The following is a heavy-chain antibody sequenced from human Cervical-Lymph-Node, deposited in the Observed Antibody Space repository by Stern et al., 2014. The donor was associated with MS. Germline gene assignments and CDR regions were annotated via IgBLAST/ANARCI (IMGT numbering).Heavy chain of an antibody. Sequence: EVQLVESGGGLVQPGRSLRLSCSASGFPFDDYGMPWVRQAPGKGLELVSGIGWNRGRIVYADSVKGRFTISRDNAKNSLNLQMNSLRPEDTALYYCAKGRSDSTLTAFDIWGQGTMVTVSS. J-gene: IGHJ3*02. CDR1: GFPFDDYG. CDR2: IGWNRGRI. D-gene: IGHD2-15*01. CDR3: AKGRSDSTLTAFDI. V-gene: IGHV3-9*01.